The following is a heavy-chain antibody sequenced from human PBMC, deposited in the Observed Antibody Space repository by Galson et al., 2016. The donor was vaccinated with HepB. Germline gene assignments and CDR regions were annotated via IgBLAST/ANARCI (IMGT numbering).Heavy chain of an antibody. CDR3: NTDPDDGYTYGYHDY. CDR1: GFTYSKVW. J-gene: IGHJ4*02. CDR2: IKSKTHGGTT. V-gene: IGHV3-15*01. Sequence: SLRLSCAASGFTYSKVWMRWVRQAPGKGLEWVGRIKSKTHGGTTDYAAPVKDRFTISRDDSKNTLYLQLNRLITEDTAIYYCNTDPDDGYTYGYHDYWGQGTLVTVSS. D-gene: IGHD5-18*01.